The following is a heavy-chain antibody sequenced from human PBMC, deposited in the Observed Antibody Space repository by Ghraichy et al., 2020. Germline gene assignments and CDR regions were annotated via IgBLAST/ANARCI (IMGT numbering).Heavy chain of an antibody. CDR2: INHSGST. CDR1: GGSFSGYY. D-gene: IGHD6-6*01. CDR3: ARLKYSSSTSLYSSGRTRGFDY. Sequence: SETLSLTCAVYGGSFSGYYWSWIRQPPGKGLEWIGEINHSGSTNYNPSLKSRVTISVDTSKNQFSLKLSSVTAADTAVYYCARLKYSSSTSLYSSGRTRGFDYWGQGTLVTVSS. J-gene: IGHJ4*02. V-gene: IGHV4-34*01.